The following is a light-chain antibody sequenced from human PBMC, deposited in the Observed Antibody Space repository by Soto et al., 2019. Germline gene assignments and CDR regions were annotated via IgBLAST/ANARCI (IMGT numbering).Light chain of an antibody. V-gene: IGLV2-14*01. Sequence: QSALTRPASVSGSPGQSITISCTGTNSDVGRYNYVSWYQQQPGKAPKLMIYEVSNRPSGVSNRFSGSKSGNTASLTISGLQAEDEADYYCSSYTTSSTAYVFGIGTKLTVL. CDR2: EVS. J-gene: IGLJ1*01. CDR1: NSDVGRYNY. CDR3: SSYTTSSTAYV.